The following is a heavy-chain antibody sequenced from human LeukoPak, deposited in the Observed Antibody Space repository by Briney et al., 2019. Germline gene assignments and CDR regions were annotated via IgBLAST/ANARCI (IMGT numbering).Heavy chain of an antibody. J-gene: IGHJ4*02. D-gene: IGHD6-13*01. CDR2: ISAYNGNT. CDR3: ARYAGTDDY. Sequence: ASVKLSCKASVYTFTSYAISWGRHAPGQGLEWMGWISAYNGNTNDAQKLQGRVTMTTDTSTSTAYMELRSLRSDDTAVYYCARYAGTDDYWGEGTLVTVSS. V-gene: IGHV1-18*01. CDR1: VYTFTSYA.